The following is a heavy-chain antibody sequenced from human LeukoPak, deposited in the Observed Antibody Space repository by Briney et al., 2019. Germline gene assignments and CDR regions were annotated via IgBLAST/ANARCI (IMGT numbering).Heavy chain of an antibody. D-gene: IGHD2-15*01. J-gene: IGHJ6*03. CDR3: ERDLGRYCSGGSCHYYSYYMDV. Sequence: ASVKVSCKASGYTFTSHGISWVRQAPGQGLEWMGWIITYNGNTNYAQKLQGRGTMTTDASTSTAYMEVRRLRSDDTAVYYCERDLGRYCSGGSCHYYSYYMDVWGKGTTVTVSS. CDR1: GYTFTSHG. CDR2: IITYNGNT. V-gene: IGHV1-18*04.